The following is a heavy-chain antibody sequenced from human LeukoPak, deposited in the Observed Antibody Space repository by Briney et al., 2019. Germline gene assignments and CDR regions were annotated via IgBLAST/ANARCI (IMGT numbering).Heavy chain of an antibody. D-gene: IGHD6-13*01. Sequence: ASVKVSCKASGYTFTSYDINWMRQATGQGLEWMGWMNPNSGNTGYAQKFQGRVTMTRNTSISTAYMELSSLRSEDTAVYYCARTLAPRVSRAFDIWGQGTMVTVSS. CDR3: ARTLAPRVSRAFDI. CDR1: GYTFTSYD. CDR2: MNPNSGNT. V-gene: IGHV1-8*01. J-gene: IGHJ3*02.